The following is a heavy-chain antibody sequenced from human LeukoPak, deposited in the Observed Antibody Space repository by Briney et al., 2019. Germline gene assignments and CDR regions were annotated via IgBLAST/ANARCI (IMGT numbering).Heavy chain of an antibody. CDR2: ISGSGGST. CDR1: GFTFSSYA. D-gene: IGHD5-24*01. J-gene: IGHJ4*02. V-gene: IGHV3-23*01. Sequence: GGSLRLSCAASGFTFSSYAMSWVRQAPGKGLEWVSAISGSGGSTYYADSVKGRFTISRDNSKNTLYLQMNSLRAEDTAVYHCAKDRMATIRPDFDYWGQGTLVTVSS. CDR3: AKDRMATIRPDFDY.